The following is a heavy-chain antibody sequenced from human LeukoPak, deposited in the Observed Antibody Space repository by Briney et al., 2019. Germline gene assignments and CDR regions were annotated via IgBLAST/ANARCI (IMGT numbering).Heavy chain of an antibody. D-gene: IGHD1-7*01. CDR1: GYTFTGYY. J-gene: IGHJ5*02. CDR2: XXPKRGGT. V-gene: IGHV1-2*02. Sequence: ASVKVSCKASGYTFTGYYMHWXRXAXGQGXXXXXWXXPKRGGTNNAQKFXGRVTMSRDTSISTAYMEVSRLRSDDTAVYYCAGITGTNPLRMVFDPWGQGTLVTVSS. CDR3: AGITGTNPLRMVFDP.